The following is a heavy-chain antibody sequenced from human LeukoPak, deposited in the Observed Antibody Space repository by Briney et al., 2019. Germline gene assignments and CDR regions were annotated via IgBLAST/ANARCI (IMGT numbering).Heavy chain of an antibody. CDR2: INHSGST. V-gene: IGHV4-34*01. CDR3: ARRRVGALDY. J-gene: IGHJ4*02. Sequence: GSLRLSCAASGFTFSSYSMNWIRQPPGKGLEWIGEINHSGSTNYNPSLKSRVTISVDTSKNQFSLKLSSVTAADTAVYYCARRRVGALDYWGQGTLVTVSS. CDR1: GFTFSSYS. D-gene: IGHD1-26*01.